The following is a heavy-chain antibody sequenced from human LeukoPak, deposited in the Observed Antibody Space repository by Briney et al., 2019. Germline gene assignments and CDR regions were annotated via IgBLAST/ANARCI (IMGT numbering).Heavy chain of an antibody. CDR3: AAELYSGSYGRCCSFAF. J-gene: IGHJ4*02. CDR2: IIVGSGKT. Sequence: SVKVSCKASGFTFSNSAMQWVRQARGQRLEWIGCIIVGSGKTHYAQNFQERVTITRDMSTNTAYMELNSLRSEDTAVYYCAAELYSGSYGRCCSFAFWGQGTLVTVSS. CDR1: GFTFSNSA. V-gene: IGHV1-58*02. D-gene: IGHD1-26*01.